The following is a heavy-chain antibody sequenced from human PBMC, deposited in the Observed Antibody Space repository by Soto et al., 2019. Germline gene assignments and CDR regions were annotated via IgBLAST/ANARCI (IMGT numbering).Heavy chain of an antibody. J-gene: IGHJ4*02. Sequence: QVQLVESGGDLVKPGGSLRLSCAASGFPFSDYDMSWIRQAPGKGLEWVSSIGSSSGYTNYADSVKGRFTISRDNAKNSLYLQMNSLRAEDTAVYYCARRRPNGYYKYWGQGTLVTVSA. D-gene: IGHD3-22*01. V-gene: IGHV3-11*05. CDR3: ARRRPNGYYKY. CDR1: GFPFSDYD. CDR2: IGSSSGYT.